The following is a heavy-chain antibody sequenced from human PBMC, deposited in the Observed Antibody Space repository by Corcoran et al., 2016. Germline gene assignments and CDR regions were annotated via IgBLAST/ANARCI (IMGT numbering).Heavy chain of an antibody. J-gene: IGHJ4*02. Sequence: QLQQWGAGLLKPSETLSLTCAVYGGSFSGYYWSWIRQPPGKGLEWIGEINHSGSTNYNPSLKSRVTISVDTSKNQFSLKLSSVTAADTAVYYCARGIRVRLRDRRYYFDYWGQGTLVTVSS. V-gene: IGHV4-34*01. CDR2: INHSGST. CDR1: GGSFSGYY. CDR3: ARGIRVRLRDRRYYFDY. D-gene: IGHD2-15*01.